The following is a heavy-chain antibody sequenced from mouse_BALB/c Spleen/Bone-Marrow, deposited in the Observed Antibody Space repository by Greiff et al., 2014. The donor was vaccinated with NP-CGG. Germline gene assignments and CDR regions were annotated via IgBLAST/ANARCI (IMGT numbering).Heavy chain of an antibody. CDR3: ARYGNYDAIDY. Sequence: VQLQQSGAELVKPGASVKLPCKASGYTFTSYWMHWVKQRPGQGLEWIGEINPSNGRTNYNETFKSKATLTVDKSSTTAYMQLSSLTSGDSAVYYCARYGNYDAIDYWGQGTSVTVSS. V-gene: IGHV1S81*02. J-gene: IGHJ4*01. CDR2: INPSNGRT. D-gene: IGHD2-1*01. CDR1: GYTFTSYW.